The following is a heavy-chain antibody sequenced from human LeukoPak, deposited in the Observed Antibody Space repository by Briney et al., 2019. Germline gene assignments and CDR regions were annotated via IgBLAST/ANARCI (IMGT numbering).Heavy chain of an antibody. D-gene: IGHD3-22*01. V-gene: IGHV4-34*01. Sequence: SETLSLTCAVYGGSFSGYYWSWIRQPPGKGLEWIGEINHSGSTNYNPSLKSRVTISVDTSKNQFSLKLSSVTAADTAVYYCARGDPPVLYYYDNSGSHDAFDIWGQGTMVTVSS. J-gene: IGHJ3*02. CDR2: INHSGST. CDR3: ARGDPPVLYYYDNSGSHDAFDI. CDR1: GGSFSGYY.